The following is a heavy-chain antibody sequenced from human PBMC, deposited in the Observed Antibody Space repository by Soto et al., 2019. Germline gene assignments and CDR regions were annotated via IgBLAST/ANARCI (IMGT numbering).Heavy chain of an antibody. J-gene: IGHJ4*02. CDR1: GFTFNSYW. CDR3: ARGASGAFYLDS. V-gene: IGHV3-74*01. Sequence: EVQLVESGGGLVQPGGSLRLSCAASGFTFNSYWIHWVRQAPGEGLVWVSRINGDGSTTNYADSVKGRFASSRDNAKNTLYLQMNSLRAEDTAVYYCARGASGAFYLDSWGQGTLVTVSS. D-gene: IGHD3-10*01. CDR2: INGDGSTT.